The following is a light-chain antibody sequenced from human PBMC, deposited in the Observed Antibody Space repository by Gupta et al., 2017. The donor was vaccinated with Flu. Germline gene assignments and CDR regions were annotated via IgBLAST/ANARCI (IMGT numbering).Light chain of an antibody. CDR1: QSVSSH. CDR3: QQRNNCPPEIT. J-gene: IGKJ5*01. V-gene: IGKV3-11*01. CDR2: DAS. Sequence: EIVLTQSPATLSLSPGERATLSCRASQSVSSHLAWYQQKPGQAPRLLIYDASNRATASPARFSGSGSGTDFTLTISSLEPEDFAVYYCQQRNNCPPEITFGQGTRLEIK.